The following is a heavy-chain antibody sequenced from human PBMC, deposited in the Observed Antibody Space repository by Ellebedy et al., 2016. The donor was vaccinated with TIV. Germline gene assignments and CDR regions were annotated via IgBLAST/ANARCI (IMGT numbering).Heavy chain of an antibody. J-gene: IGHJ4*02. V-gene: IGHV3-9*01. CDR3: VKEGCTGGNCYFDS. CDR2: ISWNSGYI. D-gene: IGHD2-8*02. Sequence: GGSLRLSXVASGFTFDDFAMHWVRQSPGKGLEWVSSISWNSGYIASGDSVKGRFTISRDNAENSLFLQMNSLRAEDTALYYCVKEGCTGGNCYFDSWGQGTLVTVSS. CDR1: GFTFDDFA.